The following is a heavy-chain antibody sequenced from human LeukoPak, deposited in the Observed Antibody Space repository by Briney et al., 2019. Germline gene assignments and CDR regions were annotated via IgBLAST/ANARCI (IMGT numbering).Heavy chain of an antibody. Sequence: SVKVSCKASGGTFSSYAISWVRQAPGQGPEWMGRIIPILGIANYAQKFQGRVTITADKSTSTAYMELSSLRSEDTAVYYCARDRDYVWGSYRYIWGQGTLVTVSS. D-gene: IGHD3-16*02. CDR2: IIPILGIA. CDR1: GGTFSSYA. J-gene: IGHJ4*02. V-gene: IGHV1-69*04. CDR3: ARDRDYVWGSYRYI.